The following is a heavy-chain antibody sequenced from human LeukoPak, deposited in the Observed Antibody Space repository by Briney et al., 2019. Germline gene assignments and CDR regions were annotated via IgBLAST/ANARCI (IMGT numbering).Heavy chain of an antibody. V-gene: IGHV3-48*01. J-gene: IGHJ3*02. CDR3: ARDRIAVAADAFDI. D-gene: IGHD6-19*01. Sequence: GGSLRLSCAASGFTFSSYGMNWVRQAPGKGLEWVSYISSSSSTIYYADSVKGRFTISRDNAKNSLYLQMNSLRAEDTAVYYCARDRIAVAADAFDIWGQGTMVTVSS. CDR1: GFTFSSYG. CDR2: ISSSSSTI.